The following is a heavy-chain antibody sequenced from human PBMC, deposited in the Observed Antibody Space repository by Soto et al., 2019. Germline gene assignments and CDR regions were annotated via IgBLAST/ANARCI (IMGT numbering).Heavy chain of an antibody. CDR3: AKGVVPAATYYYGMDV. CDR2: ISGSGGST. D-gene: IGHD2-2*01. Sequence: GGSLRLSCAASGFTFSSYAMSWVRQAPGKGLEWVSAISGSGGSTYYADSVKGRFTISRDNSKNTLYLQMNSLRAEDTAVYYCAKGVVPAATYYYGMDVWGQGTTVTVSS. J-gene: IGHJ6*02. CDR1: GFTFSSYA. V-gene: IGHV3-23*01.